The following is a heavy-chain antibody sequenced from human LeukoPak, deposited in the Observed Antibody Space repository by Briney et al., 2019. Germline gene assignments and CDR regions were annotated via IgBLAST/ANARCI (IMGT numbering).Heavy chain of an antibody. CDR3: AKDSLNSSSWYIAPGEYNYYYYYYMDV. CDR1: GGTFSSYA. J-gene: IGHJ6*03. Sequence: GASVKVSCKASGGTFSSYAISWVRQAPGQGLEWMGGIIPIFGTANYAQKFQGRVTITADKSTSTAYMELSSLRSEDTAVYYCAKDSLNSSSWYIAPGEYNYYYYYYMDVWGKGTTVTISS. V-gene: IGHV1-69*06. D-gene: IGHD6-13*01. CDR2: IIPIFGTA.